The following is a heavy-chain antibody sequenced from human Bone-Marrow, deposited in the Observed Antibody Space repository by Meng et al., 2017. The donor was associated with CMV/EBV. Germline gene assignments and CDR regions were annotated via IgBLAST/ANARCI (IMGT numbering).Heavy chain of an antibody. J-gene: IGHJ6*02. CDR1: GFTFSDYY. D-gene: IGHD4-17*01. Sequence: GESLKISCAASGFTFSDYYMSWIRQAPGKGLEWVSYISSSGSTIYYADSVKGRFTISRDNAKNSLYLQMNSLRAEDTAVYYCARDLSRADYGDEYYYYYGMAVWGQGHTVNGAS. CDR3: ARDLSRADYGDEYYYYYGMAV. V-gene: IGHV3-11*01. CDR2: ISSSGSTI.